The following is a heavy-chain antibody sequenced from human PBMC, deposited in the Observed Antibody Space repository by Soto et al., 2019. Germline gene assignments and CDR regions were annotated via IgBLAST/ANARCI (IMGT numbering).Heavy chain of an antibody. CDR2: IRSKAYGGTT. D-gene: IGHD6-13*01. CDR1: GFTFGDYA. J-gene: IGHJ5*02. V-gene: IGHV3-49*03. CDR3: TRDLYSSSWYNWFDP. Sequence: GGSLRLSCTASGFTFGDYAMSWFRQAPGKGLEWVGFIRSKAYGGTTEYAASVKGRFTISRDDSKSIAYLQMNSLKTEDTAVYYCTRDLYSSSWYNWFDPWGQGTLVTVSS.